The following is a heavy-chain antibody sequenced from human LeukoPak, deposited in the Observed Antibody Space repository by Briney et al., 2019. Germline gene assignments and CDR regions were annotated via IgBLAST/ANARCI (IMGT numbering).Heavy chain of an antibody. J-gene: IGHJ4*02. V-gene: IGHV3-15*01. CDR3: TRYFDY. Sequence: GGSLRLSCAASGFTFSNAWMSWVRQAPGKGLEWVGRIKSKIDGGTTDYAAPVKGRFTISRDDSKNTLYLQMNSLKTEDTAVCYCTRYFDYWGQGTLVTVSS. CDR1: GFTFSNAW. CDR2: IKSKIDGGTT.